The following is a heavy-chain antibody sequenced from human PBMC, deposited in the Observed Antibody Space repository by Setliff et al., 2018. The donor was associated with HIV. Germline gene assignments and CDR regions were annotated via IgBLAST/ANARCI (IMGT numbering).Heavy chain of an antibody. V-gene: IGHV3-49*03. J-gene: IGHJ4*02. CDR1: GFTFGDYP. CDR2: IRSKAYGGTT. Sequence: GGSLRLSCTASGFTFGDYPVNWFRQAPGKGLEWVGFIRSKAYGGTTEYAASVKGRFTISRDDSKSIGYLQMNSLTTEGTAVYFCTRDRRGSNSWSGYNGGSDYWGQGTLVTVSS. D-gene: IGHD3-3*01. CDR3: TRDRRGSNSWSGYNGGSDY.